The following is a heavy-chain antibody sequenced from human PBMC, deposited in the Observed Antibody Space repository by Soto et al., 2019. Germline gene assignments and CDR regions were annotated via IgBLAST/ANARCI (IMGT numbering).Heavy chain of an antibody. J-gene: IGHJ6*02. D-gene: IGHD4-17*01. CDR3: ARDPNLGDYHFQYGMDV. CDR2: IYSGGST. V-gene: IGHV3-53*01. Sequence: GGSLRLSCAASGFTVSSNYMTWVRQAPGKGLEWVSAIYSGGSTYYADSVKGRFTISRDNSKNTLYLQMNSLRAEDTAVYYCARDPNLGDYHFQYGMDVWGQGTTVTVSS. CDR1: GFTVSSNY.